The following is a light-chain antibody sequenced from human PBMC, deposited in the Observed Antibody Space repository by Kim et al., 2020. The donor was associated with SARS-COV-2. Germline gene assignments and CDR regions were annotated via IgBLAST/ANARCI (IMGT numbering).Light chain of an antibody. J-gene: IGLJ2*01. Sequence: SYELTQPPSVSVSPGQTASIACSGDKLGDKYACWYQQKPGQSPVLVIYQDSKRPSGIPERFSGSNSGNTATLTISGTQAMEEADYYCQAWDSSRVV. CDR2: QDS. V-gene: IGLV3-1*01. CDR1: KLGDKY. CDR3: QAWDSSRVV.